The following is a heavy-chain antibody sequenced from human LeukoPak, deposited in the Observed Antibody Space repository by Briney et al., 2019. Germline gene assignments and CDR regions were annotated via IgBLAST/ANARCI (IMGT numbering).Heavy chain of an antibody. D-gene: IGHD3-3*01. J-gene: IGHJ5*02. CDR3: ARDRGDFWSGSWFDP. Sequence: SETLSLTCTVSGGSISSSSYYWGWIRQPPGKGLEWIGSIYYSGSTYYNPSLKSRVTISVDTSKNQFSLKLSSVTAADTAVYYCARDRGDFWSGSWFDPWGQGTLVTVSS. V-gene: IGHV4-39*07. CDR2: IYYSGST. CDR1: GGSISSSSYY.